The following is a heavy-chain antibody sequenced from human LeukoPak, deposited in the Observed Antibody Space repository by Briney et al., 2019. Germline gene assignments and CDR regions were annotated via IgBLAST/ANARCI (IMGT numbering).Heavy chain of an antibody. CDR2: INSDGSST. CDR1: GFTFSRYW. CDR3: ARESGYECFDY. V-gene: IGHV3-74*01. D-gene: IGHD5-12*01. J-gene: IGHJ4*02. Sequence: GGSLRLSCAASGFTFSRYWMHWVRQAPGKGLLWVSRINSDGSSTIYADSVKGRFTISRDNAKNTLYLQMNSLRAEDTAVYHCARESGYECFDYWGQGTLVTVSS.